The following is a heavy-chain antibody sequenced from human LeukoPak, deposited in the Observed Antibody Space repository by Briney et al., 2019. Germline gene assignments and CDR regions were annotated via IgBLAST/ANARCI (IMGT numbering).Heavy chain of an antibody. Sequence: GRSLRLSCAASGFTFSSYGMHWVRQAPGKGLEWVAVISYDGSNKYYADSVKGRFTISRDNSKNTLYLQMNSQRAEDTAVYYCAKEVGAARNWFDPWGQGTLVTVSS. J-gene: IGHJ5*02. D-gene: IGHD6-6*01. CDR3: AKEVGAARNWFDP. CDR1: GFTFSSYG. V-gene: IGHV3-30*18. CDR2: ISYDGSNK.